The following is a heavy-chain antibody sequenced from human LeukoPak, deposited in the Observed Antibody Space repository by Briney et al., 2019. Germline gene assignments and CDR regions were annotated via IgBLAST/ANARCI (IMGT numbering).Heavy chain of an antibody. D-gene: IGHD1-26*01. V-gene: IGHV3-23*01. Sequence: GASLRLSCAASGCTFSSYSMSWVRQAPGKGLEWISSISESGDKTYYADSLRGRFTISRDKSKNTLYLQMNGLRVEDTAIYYCAKEELHLDLKWGQGTLVSVPS. CDR1: GCTFSSYS. J-gene: IGHJ4*02. CDR2: ISESGDKT. CDR3: AKEELHLDLK.